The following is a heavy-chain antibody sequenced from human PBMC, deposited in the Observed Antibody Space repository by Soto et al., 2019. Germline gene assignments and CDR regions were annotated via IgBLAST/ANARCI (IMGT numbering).Heavy chain of an antibody. CDR3: ARQGTVVVVAANNWFDP. Sequence: PGESLKISCKGSGYSFTSYWISWVRQMPGKGLEWMGRIDPSDSYTNYSPSFQGHVTISADKSISTAYLQWSSLKASDTAMYYCARQGTVVVVAANNWFDPWGQGTLVTVSS. V-gene: IGHV5-10-1*01. D-gene: IGHD2-15*01. CDR1: GYSFTSYW. J-gene: IGHJ5*02. CDR2: IDPSDSYT.